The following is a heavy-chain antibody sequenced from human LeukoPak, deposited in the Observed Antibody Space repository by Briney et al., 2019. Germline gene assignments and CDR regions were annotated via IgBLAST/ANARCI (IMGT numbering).Heavy chain of an antibody. J-gene: IGHJ3*02. D-gene: IGHD3-10*01. CDR2: INPNRGGT. CDR1: ANTFTGYY. CDR3: ARLGSSGI. V-gene: IGHV1-2*02. Sequence: ASVTVSCKASANTFTGYYMHWVRQAPGQGLEWMGWINPNRGGTNYAQRFHGRVTMTRDTSISTAYMQLSRLTSDDTAVYYCARLGSSGIWGQGTMVTVSS.